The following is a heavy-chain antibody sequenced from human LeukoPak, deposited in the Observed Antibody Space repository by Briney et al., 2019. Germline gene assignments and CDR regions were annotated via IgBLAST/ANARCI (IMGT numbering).Heavy chain of an antibody. V-gene: IGHV3-7*04. D-gene: IGHD3-22*01. Sequence: PGGSLRLSCAASGFSFRNYWMGWVRQAPGKGLEWVANIKQDGSEKYYVDSVKGRFTISRDNAKNSLYLQMNSLRAEDTAVYYCARGYYDDYWGQGTLVTVSS. CDR3: ARGYYDDY. CDR1: GFSFRNYW. J-gene: IGHJ4*02. CDR2: IKQDGSEK.